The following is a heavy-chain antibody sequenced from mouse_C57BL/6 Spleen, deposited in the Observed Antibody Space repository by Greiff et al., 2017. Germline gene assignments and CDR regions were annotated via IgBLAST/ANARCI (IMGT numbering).Heavy chain of an antibody. V-gene: IGHV1-76*01. D-gene: IGHD2-3*01. Sequence: QVQLQQSGAELVRPGASVKLSCKASGYTFTDYYINWVKPRPGQGLEWIARIYPGSGNTSYNEKFKGKATLTAEKSSSTAYMQLSSLTSEDSAVYFCARFGYYGFAYWGQGTLVTVSA. CDR2: IYPGSGNT. CDR3: ARFGYYGFAY. J-gene: IGHJ3*01. CDR1: GYTFTDYY.